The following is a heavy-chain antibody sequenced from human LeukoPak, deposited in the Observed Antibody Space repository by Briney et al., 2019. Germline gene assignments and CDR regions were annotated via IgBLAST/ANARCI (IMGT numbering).Heavy chain of an antibody. CDR2: ISYDGSNK. CDR3: AKESGYSYGYYYYYMDV. D-gene: IGHD5-18*01. V-gene: IGHV3-30*18. CDR1: GFTFSSYG. Sequence: PGGSLRLSCAASGFTFSSYGMHWVRLAPGTGLERVAVISYDGSNKYYADSVMGRFTISRDNSKNTLYLQMNSLRAEDTAVYYCAKESGYSYGYYYYYMDVWGKGTTVTVSS. J-gene: IGHJ6*03.